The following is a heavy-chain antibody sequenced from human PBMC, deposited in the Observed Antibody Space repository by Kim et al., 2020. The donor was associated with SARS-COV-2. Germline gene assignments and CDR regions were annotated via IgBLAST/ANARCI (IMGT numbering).Heavy chain of an antibody. Sequence: YYADSVKGRFTISRDNSKNTRYLQMNSLRAEDTAVYYCAKGHADTATYDYWGQGTLVTVSS. J-gene: IGHJ4*02. V-gene: IGHV3-23*01. D-gene: IGHD5-18*01. CDR3: AKGHADTATYDY.